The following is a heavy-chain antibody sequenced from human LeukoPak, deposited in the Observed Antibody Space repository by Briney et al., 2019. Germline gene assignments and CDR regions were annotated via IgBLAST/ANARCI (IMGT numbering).Heavy chain of an antibody. Sequence: GESLKISCKGSGYSFTSYWIGWVRQMPGTGLEWMGIIYPGDSDARYSPSFQGQLTISADQSISTAYLQWSSLEASDTGMYYCASFLVLRDILTGYFPYYFDHWGEGTLVTVSS. CDR1: GYSFTSYW. CDR3: ASFLVLRDILTGYFPYYFDH. CDR2: IYPGDSDA. J-gene: IGHJ4*02. D-gene: IGHD3-9*01. V-gene: IGHV5-51*01.